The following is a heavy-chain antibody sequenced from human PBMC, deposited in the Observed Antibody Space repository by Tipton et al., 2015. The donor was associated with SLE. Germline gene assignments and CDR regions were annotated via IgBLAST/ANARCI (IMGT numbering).Heavy chain of an antibody. D-gene: IGHD4-17*01. Sequence: GSLRLSCAASGFTFSRYDMHWVRQVTGKGLERVSAIGTAGDTYYPDSVKGRFTISREDAKNSLYLQMNSLRAGDTAVYYCARDGNGDYPYAFNIWGQGTMVTVSS. CDR2: IGTAGDT. J-gene: IGHJ3*02. CDR1: GFTFSRYD. V-gene: IGHV3-13*01. CDR3: ARDGNGDYPYAFNI.